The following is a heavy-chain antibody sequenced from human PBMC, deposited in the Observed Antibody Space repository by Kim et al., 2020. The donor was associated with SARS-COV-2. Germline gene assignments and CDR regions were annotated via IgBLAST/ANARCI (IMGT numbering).Heavy chain of an antibody. CDR3: ASYDSSGYYFDY. Sequence: SVKVSCKASGGTFSSYTISWVRQAPGQGLEWMGRIIPILGIANYAQKFQGRVTITADKSTSTAYMELSSLRSEDTAVYYCASYDSSGYYFDYWDQGTLVTVSS. CDR2: IIPILGIA. D-gene: IGHD3-22*01. CDR1: GGTFSSYT. J-gene: IGHJ4*02. V-gene: IGHV1-69*02.